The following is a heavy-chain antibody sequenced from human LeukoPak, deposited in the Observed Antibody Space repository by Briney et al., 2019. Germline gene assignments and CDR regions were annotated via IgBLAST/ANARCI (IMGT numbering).Heavy chain of an antibody. D-gene: IGHD6-19*01. CDR1: GGSISSYY. Sequence: PSETLSLTCTVSGGSISSYYWSWIRQPPGKGLEWIGYIYYSGSTNYNPSLKSRVTISVDTSKNQFSLKLSSVTAADTAVYYCARVWAGTLDYWGQGTLVTVSS. V-gene: IGHV4-59*01. J-gene: IGHJ4*02. CDR2: IYYSGST. CDR3: ARVWAGTLDY.